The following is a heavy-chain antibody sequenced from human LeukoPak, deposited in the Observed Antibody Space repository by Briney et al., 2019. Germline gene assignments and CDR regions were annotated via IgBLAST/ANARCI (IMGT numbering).Heavy chain of an antibody. CDR1: GDSISSVY. J-gene: IGHJ4*02. V-gene: IGHV4-59*01. Sequence: SETLSLTCTVSGDSISSVYWSWIRQPPVKGLEWIGYFYYSGTTKYNPSLKSRVTISVDTSKNQFSLKLSSVTAADTAVYYCARGPSGSYSRWLDFWGQGTLVTVSS. CDR2: FYYSGTT. CDR3: ARGPSGSYSRWLDF. D-gene: IGHD1-26*01.